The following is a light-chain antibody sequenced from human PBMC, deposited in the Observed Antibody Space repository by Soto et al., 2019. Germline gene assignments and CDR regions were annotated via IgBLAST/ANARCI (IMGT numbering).Light chain of an antibody. V-gene: IGKV1D-16*01. CDR1: QDINSY. J-gene: IGKJ4*01. Sequence: DVQMTQSPSSLSASVGDRVTITCRASQDINSYLAWYQQKPGNAPKSLIYAASSLQTGVPSRFCGSESGTDFTLTINYLQPEDSATYYCQQYNIYPLTFGGENEVEIK. CDR3: QQYNIYPLT. CDR2: AAS.